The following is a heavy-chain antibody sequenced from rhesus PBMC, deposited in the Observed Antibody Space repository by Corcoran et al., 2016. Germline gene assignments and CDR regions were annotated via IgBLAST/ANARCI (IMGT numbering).Heavy chain of an antibody. J-gene: IGHJ4*01. D-gene: IGHD6-31*01. CDR1: GGSISGGSSS. CDR2: IYSSSGNT. Sequence: QVKLQESGPGLVKPLETLSLTCAVSGGSISGGSSSRSWTRQPPGKGLGWIGGIYSSSGNTYYNPSLKSRVTISKDTSKNQFSLKLSSVTAADTAVYYCARESAAAGKVFDYWGQGVLVTVSS. V-gene: IGHV4S12*01. CDR3: ARESAAAGKVFDY.